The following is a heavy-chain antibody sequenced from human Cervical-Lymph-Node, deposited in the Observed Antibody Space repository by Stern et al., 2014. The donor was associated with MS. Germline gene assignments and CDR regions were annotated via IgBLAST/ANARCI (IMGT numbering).Heavy chain of an antibody. D-gene: IGHD2-15*01. CDR1: GFTFGDYA. V-gene: IGHV3-9*01. CDR3: AKAQQSIVEPPDS. J-gene: IGHJ4*02. CDR2: ISWNSDTI. Sequence: VQLVESGGRMVQPGRSLRLSCAGSGFTFGDYAMHWVRQAPGKGLEWVSSISWNSDTIAYADSVKGRFTISRDDAKNSLFLQMNSLRAEDTALYYCAKAQQSIVEPPDSWGQGTLVTVSS.